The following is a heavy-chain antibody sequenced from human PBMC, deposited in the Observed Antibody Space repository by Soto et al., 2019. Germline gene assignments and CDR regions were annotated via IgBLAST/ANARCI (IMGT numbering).Heavy chain of an antibody. J-gene: IGHJ6*02. CDR2: ISYDGSNK. Sequence: GGSLRLSCAASGFTFSSYAMHWVRQAPGKGLEWVAVISYDGSNKYYADSVKGRFTISRDNSKNTLYLQMNSLRAEDTAVYYCAREGAARSSYYYGMDVWGQGXTVTVSS. CDR3: AREGAARSSYYYGMDV. V-gene: IGHV3-30-3*01. CDR1: GFTFSSYA. D-gene: IGHD6-6*01.